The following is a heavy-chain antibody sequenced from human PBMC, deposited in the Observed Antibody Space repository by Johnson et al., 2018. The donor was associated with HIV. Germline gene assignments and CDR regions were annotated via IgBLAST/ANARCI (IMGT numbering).Heavy chain of an antibody. Sequence: QVQLVESGGGVVQPGTSLRLSCTASGFAFSSYALHWVRQAPGKGLAWVAVISYAGGDAYYADPVTGRFLSSRDNSKNTLYLQMNSLRPEDSAVYYGATLWFGEVSVYDAFDVWGQGTKVTVSS. V-gene: IGHV3-30*04. J-gene: IGHJ3*01. CDR3: ATLWFGEVSVYDAFDV. CDR1: GFAFSSYA. CDR2: ISYAGGDA. D-gene: IGHD3-10*01.